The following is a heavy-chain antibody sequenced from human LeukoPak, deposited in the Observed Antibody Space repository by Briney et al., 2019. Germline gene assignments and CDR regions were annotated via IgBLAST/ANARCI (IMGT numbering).Heavy chain of an antibody. J-gene: IGHJ4*02. CDR2: IYYSGST. V-gene: IGHV4-39*01. CDR3: ARLPYPYDSSGSPPLDY. CDR1: GGSISSSNYY. D-gene: IGHD3-22*01. Sequence: PSETLSLTXTVSGGSISSSNYYWGWISQPPGKGLQWIGSIYYSGSTYYNPSLKSRVTISVDTSKNLFSLKLSSVTAADTAVYYCARLPYPYDSSGSPPLDYWGQGTLVTVSS.